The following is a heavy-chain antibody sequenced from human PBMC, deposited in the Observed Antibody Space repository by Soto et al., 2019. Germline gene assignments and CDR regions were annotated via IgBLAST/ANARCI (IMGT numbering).Heavy chain of an antibody. J-gene: IGHJ4*02. CDR1: GGSLGSSSYY. CDR2: IYYSGNT. CDR3: ASIAAPGTTHFDF. D-gene: IGHD6-13*01. V-gene: IGHV4-39*01. Sequence: XETLSLTCTVYGGSLGSSSYYWGWIRQSPGKGLEWIGNIYYSGNTFYNPSLKSRVTISVDTSKNQFYLHLSSVTAADTAIFYCASIAAPGTTHFDFWGQGTLVTV.